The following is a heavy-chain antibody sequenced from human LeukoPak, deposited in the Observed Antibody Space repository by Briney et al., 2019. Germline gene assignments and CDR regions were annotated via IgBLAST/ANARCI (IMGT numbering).Heavy chain of an antibody. CDR2: ISWNSGSI. D-gene: IGHD4-17*01. CDR1: GFTFDDYA. V-gene: IGHV3-9*01. Sequence: GGSLRLSCAASGFTFDDYAMHWVRQAPGKGPEWVSGISWNSGSIGYADSVKGRFTISRDNAKNSLYLQMNSLRAEDTALYYCAKDRETTVTTFGMDVWGQGTTVTVSS. CDR3: AKDRETTVTTFGMDV. J-gene: IGHJ6*02.